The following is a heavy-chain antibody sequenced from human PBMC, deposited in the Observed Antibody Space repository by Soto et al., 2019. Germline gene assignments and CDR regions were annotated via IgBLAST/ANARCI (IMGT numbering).Heavy chain of an antibody. Sequence: SETLSLTCAIYGGSFSGYYWSWIRQPPGKGLEWIGEINHSGSTNYNPSLKSRVTISVDTSKNQFSLKLSSVTAADTAVYYCARDFTICGVGGYMDVCGKGTTVTVPS. CDR1: GGSFSGYY. J-gene: IGHJ6*03. CDR3: ARDFTICGVGGYMDV. V-gene: IGHV4-34*01. D-gene: IGHD3-3*01. CDR2: INHSGST.